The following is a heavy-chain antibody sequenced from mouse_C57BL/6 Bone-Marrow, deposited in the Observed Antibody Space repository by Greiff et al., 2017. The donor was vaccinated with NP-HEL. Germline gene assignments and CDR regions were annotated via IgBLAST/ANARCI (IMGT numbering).Heavy chain of an antibody. CDR3: ARWRYYGSSPCDYAMDY. D-gene: IGHD1-1*01. CDR1: GYAFSSSW. J-gene: IGHJ4*01. Sequence: VQLQESGPELVKPGASVKISCKASGYAFSSSWMNWVKQRPGKGLEWIGRIYPGDGDTNYNGKFKGKATLTADKSSSTAYMQLSSLTSADSAVYFCARWRYYGSSPCDYAMDYWGQGTSVTVSS. CDR2: IYPGDGDT. V-gene: IGHV1-82*01.